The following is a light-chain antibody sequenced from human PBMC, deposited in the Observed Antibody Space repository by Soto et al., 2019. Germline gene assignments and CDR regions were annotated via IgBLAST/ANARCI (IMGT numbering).Light chain of an antibody. CDR1: NIAIKS. Sequence: SYELTQAPSVSVAPGQTARITCGGNNIAIKSVHWYQQKPGQAPVLVVYDDGDRPSGIPERFSGSNSGNTAPLTSTRVEAGDEADYHCQVWDSSSDHRVVFGGGTKLPVL. V-gene: IGLV3-21*02. CDR3: QVWDSSSDHRVV. J-gene: IGLJ2*01. CDR2: DDG.